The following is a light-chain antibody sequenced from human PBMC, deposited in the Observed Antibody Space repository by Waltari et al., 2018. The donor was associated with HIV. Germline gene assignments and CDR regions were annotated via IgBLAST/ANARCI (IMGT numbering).Light chain of an antibody. CDR2: RAA. V-gene: IGKV4-1*01. Sequence: IVMTQSPDSVAVSLGERATITCKSSQRLLFNPNNKNCLAWYQQKPGHPPKLLIYRAATRESGVPDRFSGSGAETDFTLTISSLQAEDVAVCYCQQYFSTVTFGGGTKVDIK. J-gene: IGKJ4*01. CDR3: QQYFSTVT. CDR1: QRLLFNPNNKNC.